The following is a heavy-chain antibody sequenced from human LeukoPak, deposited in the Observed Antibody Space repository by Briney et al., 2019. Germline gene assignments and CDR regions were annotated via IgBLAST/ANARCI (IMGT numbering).Heavy chain of an antibody. V-gene: IGHV4-34*01. Sequence: PSETLSLTCAVYGGSFSGYYWSWIRQPPGKGLEWIGEINHSGSTNYNPSLKSRVTISVDTSKNQFSLKLSSVTAADTAVYYCARSPSSSWYRRYYYYYYMDVWGKGTTVTVSS. CDR3: ARSPSSSWYRRYYYYYYMDV. J-gene: IGHJ6*03. D-gene: IGHD6-13*01. CDR2: INHSGST. CDR1: GGSFSGYY.